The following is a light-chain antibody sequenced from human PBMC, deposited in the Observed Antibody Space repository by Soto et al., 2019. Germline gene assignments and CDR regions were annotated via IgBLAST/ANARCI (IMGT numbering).Light chain of an antibody. J-gene: IGLJ2*01. CDR3: SSYTSGSTV. CDR1: SSDVGRYNY. V-gene: IGLV2-14*03. Sequence: QSALTQPASVSGSPGQSITISCTGTSSDVGRYNYVSWFQQHPGKAPKLMIYDVTYRPSGVSDRFSGSKSGNTASLTISGLQPEDEADYYCSSYTSGSTVFGGGTKLTVL. CDR2: DVT.